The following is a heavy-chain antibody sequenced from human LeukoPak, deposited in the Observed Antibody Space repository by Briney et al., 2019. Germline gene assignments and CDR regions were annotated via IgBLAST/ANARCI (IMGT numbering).Heavy chain of an antibody. Sequence: PSETLSLTCTVSGGSISSSSYYWGWIRHPPGKGLEWMGSIYYSGSTYYNPSLKSRVTISVDTSKNQFSLKLSSVTAADTAGYHRTRLVVAAATEYCQPSVAGTLVTASS. CDR3: TRLVVAAATEYCQP. D-gene: IGHD2-15*01. CDR1: GGSISSSSYY. V-gene: IGHV4-39*01. CDR2: IYYSGST. J-gene: IGHJ1*01.